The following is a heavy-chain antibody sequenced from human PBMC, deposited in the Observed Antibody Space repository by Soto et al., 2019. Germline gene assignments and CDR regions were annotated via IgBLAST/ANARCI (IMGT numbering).Heavy chain of an antibody. CDR1: GFTFTSSA. Sequence: SVKVSCKASGFTFTSSAVQWVRQARGQRLEWIGWIVVGSGNTNYAQKFQERVTITRDMSTSTAYMELSSLRSEDTAVYYCAADFREYYYDSSGYYPSDYWGQGTLVTVSS. CDR3: AADFREYYYDSSGYYPSDY. D-gene: IGHD3-22*01. J-gene: IGHJ4*02. CDR2: IVVGSGNT. V-gene: IGHV1-58*01.